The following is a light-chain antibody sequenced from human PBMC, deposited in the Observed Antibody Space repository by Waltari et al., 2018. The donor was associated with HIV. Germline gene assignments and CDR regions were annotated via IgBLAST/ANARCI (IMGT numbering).Light chain of an antibody. CDR2: AAS. CDR1: QSVNSD. Sequence: EIVMTQSPATLSVSPGERVTLSCRASQSVNSDLAWYQQKPGQAPRLLIYAASTRPTGVPARFSGSGSGTEFTLTISSLQSEDFGVYYCQQYDNWLYTFGQGTKLEIK. J-gene: IGKJ2*01. V-gene: IGKV3-15*01. CDR3: QQYDNWLYT.